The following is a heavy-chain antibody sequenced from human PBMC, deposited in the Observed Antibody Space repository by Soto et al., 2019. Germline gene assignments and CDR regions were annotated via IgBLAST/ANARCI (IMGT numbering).Heavy chain of an antibody. CDR3: AHRRDWNYRWWYCDL. Sequence: QITLKESGPTLVKPTQTLTLTCTFSGFSLSTSGVGVGWIRQPPGKALEWLALMYWDDDNGYSPSLKRRLTISKETSKIQVVLTMTIMDPVDTATYYCAHRRDWNYRWWYCDLWGRGTLVPVSS. J-gene: IGHJ2*01. CDR2: MYWDDDN. CDR1: GFSLSTSGVG. V-gene: IGHV2-5*02. D-gene: IGHD1-7*01.